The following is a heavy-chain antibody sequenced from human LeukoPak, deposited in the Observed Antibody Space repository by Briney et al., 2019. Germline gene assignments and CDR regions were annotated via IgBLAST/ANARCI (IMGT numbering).Heavy chain of an antibody. CDR2: ITGSGGST. Sequence: PGGSLRLSCAASGFTFSTYGMSWVRQAPGKGLEWVSAITGSGGSTYYADSVKGRFTIPRDNSKNTLYLQINSLRVEDTAVYYCAREMGSWQLGGRWFDPWGQGTLVTVSS. CDR1: GFTFSTYG. J-gene: IGHJ5*02. CDR3: AREMGSWQLGGRWFDP. V-gene: IGHV3-23*01. D-gene: IGHD6-6*01.